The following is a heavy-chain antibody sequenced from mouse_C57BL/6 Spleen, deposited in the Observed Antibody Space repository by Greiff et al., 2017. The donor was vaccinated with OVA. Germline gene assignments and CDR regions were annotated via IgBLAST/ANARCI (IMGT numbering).Heavy chain of an antibody. CDR3: ARARSSCGAMDY. D-gene: IGHD1-1*01. J-gene: IGHJ4*01. CDR1: GYSITSGYD. Sequence: EVKLQQSGPGMVKPSQSLSLTCTVTGYSITSGYDWHWIRHFPGNKLEWMGYISYSGSTNYNPSLKSRISITHDTSKNHFFLKLNSVTTEDTATYYCARARSSCGAMDYWGQGTSVTVSS. CDR2: ISYSGST. V-gene: IGHV3-1*01.